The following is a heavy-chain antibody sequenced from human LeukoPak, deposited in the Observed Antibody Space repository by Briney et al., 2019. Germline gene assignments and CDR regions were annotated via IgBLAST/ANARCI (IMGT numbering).Heavy chain of an antibody. V-gene: IGHV3-53*01. J-gene: IGHJ3*02. CDR3: ARAPKYSYDAFDI. Sequence: PGGSLRLSCAASGFTVISNYMSWVRQAPGKGLEWVSVIYSGGSTYYADSVKGRFTISRDNSKNTLYLQMNSLRAEDTAVYYCARAPKYSYDAFDIWGQGTMVTVSS. CDR2: IYSGGST. CDR1: GFTVISNY. D-gene: IGHD5-18*01.